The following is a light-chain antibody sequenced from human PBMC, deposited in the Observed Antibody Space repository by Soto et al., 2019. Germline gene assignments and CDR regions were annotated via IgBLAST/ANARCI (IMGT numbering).Light chain of an antibody. J-gene: IGKJ2*01. V-gene: IGKV3-11*01. CDR2: DVS. Sequence: EVVLTQSPATLSLSPGERATLSCRASQSVTKYLAWYQQKPGQALRLLIYDVSKRATGIPARFSGSGSETDFTLTISSLEPGDFAVYYCQQFGSSIPHTFGQGTKLEIK. CDR3: QQFGSSIPHT. CDR1: QSVTKY.